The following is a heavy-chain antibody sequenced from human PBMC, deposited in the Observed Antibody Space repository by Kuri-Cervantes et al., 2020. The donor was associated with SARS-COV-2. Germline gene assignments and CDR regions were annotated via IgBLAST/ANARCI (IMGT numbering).Heavy chain of an antibody. D-gene: IGHD5-18*01. J-gene: IGHJ4*02. CDR3: AKDQGDSYGISYFDY. V-gene: IGHV3-23*01. Sequence: GGSLRLSCAASGFTFSSYVMSWVRQAPGKGLEWVSAISGSGGSTYYADSVKGRFTISRDNSKNTLYLQMNSLRAEDTAVYYCAKDQGDSYGISYFDYWGQGTLVTVSS. CDR2: ISGSGGST. CDR1: GFTFSSYV.